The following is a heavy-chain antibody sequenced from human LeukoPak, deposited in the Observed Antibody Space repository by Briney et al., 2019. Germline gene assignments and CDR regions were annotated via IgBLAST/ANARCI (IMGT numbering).Heavy chain of an antibody. CDR1: GYTFTGYY. V-gene: IGHV1-2*02. CDR2: INPNSGGT. CDR3: ARFRYYDSSGFDP. Sequence: GASVKVSCKASGYTFTGYYMHWVRQAPGQGLEWMGWINPNSGGTNYAQKFQGRVTMTRDTSISTAYMELSRLRSDETAVYYCARFRYYDSSGFDPWGQGTLVTVSS. J-gene: IGHJ5*02. D-gene: IGHD3-22*01.